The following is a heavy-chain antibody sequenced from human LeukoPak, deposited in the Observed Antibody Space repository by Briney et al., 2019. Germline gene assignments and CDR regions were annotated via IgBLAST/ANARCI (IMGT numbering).Heavy chain of an antibody. Sequence: GGSLRLSCAASRFTFSSYAVSWVRQAPGKGLEWVSAISGSGGSTYYADSVKGRFIISRDNSKNTLYLQMNSLRAEDTAVYYCAKSYKVIVEGYKSGHYFDYWGQGTLVTVSS. CDR3: AKSYKVIVEGYKSGHYFDY. CDR2: ISGSGGST. D-gene: IGHD3-22*01. J-gene: IGHJ4*02. V-gene: IGHV3-23*01. CDR1: RFTFSSYA.